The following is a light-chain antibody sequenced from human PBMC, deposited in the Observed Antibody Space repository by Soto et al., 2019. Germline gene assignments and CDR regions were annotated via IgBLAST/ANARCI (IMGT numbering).Light chain of an antibody. CDR3: VAWDDSLSGVV. V-gene: IGLV1-44*01. Sequence: QAVLTQPPSASGTPGQTVTISCSGSSSDIGSTVLSWYQQLPGTAPKLLIFDNNKQHSGVPARFSGSKSGSSASLAISGLQSDDEADSDCVAWDDSLSGVVIGGGTKLTVL. CDR1: SSDIGSTV. J-gene: IGLJ2*01. CDR2: DNN.